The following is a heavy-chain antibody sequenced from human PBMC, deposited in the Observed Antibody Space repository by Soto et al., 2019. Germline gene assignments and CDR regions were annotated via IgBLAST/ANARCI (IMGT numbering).Heavy chain of an antibody. J-gene: IGHJ5*02. Sequence: GGSLRLSCAASGFTFSSYSMNWVRQAPGKGLEWVSYISSSSSTIYYADSVKGRFTISRDNAKNSLYLQMNSLRDEDTAVYYCARDAISMVRGTDNWFDPWGQGTLVTVSS. CDR2: ISSSSSTI. CDR1: GFTFSSYS. D-gene: IGHD3-10*01. CDR3: ARDAISMVRGTDNWFDP. V-gene: IGHV3-48*02.